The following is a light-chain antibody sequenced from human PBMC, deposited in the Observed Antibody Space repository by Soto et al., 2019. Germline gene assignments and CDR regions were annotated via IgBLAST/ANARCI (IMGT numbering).Light chain of an antibody. V-gene: IGKV3-15*01. CDR2: GAS. Sequence: EIVMTQSPATLSVSPGERATLSCGASQGVSSNLAWYQQKPGQAPRLLIYGASTRATGIPARFSGSGSGTEFTLTISSLQSEDFAVYYCQQYNNWPPAITFGQGTRLEIK. J-gene: IGKJ5*01. CDR1: QGVSSN. CDR3: QQYNNWPPAIT.